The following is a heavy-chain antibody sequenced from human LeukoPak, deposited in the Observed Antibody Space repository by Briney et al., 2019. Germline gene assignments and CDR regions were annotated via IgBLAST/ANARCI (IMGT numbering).Heavy chain of an antibody. CDR2: INEDGSQK. CDR3: ARDGGWHRFDY. V-gene: IGHV3-7*03. CDR1: GFTFRSPW. J-gene: IGHJ4*02. Sequence: GGSLGLSCVESGFTFRSPWMAWLRQAPEKGLEWVANINEDGSQKYYLGSVTGRFTISRDNAKNSLHLQMNSLSAEDTAMYYCARDGGWHRFDYWGQGTLVIVSS. D-gene: IGHD6-19*01.